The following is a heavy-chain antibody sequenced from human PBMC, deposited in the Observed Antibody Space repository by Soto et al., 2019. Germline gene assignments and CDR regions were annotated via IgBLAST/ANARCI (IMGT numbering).Heavy chain of an antibody. D-gene: IGHD1-26*01. V-gene: IGHV1-2*02. Sequence: QVHLVQSGAEVKKPGASVKVSCKASGYSFTDYYMHWVRQAPGQGLEWMGWINTKTGGTNYAQRVQGRVTMTGDTSINTAYMELSRLRSDDTAVYYCARVGPTGGLDPWGQGNVVTVSS. CDR1: GYSFTDYY. CDR3: ARVGPTGGLDP. J-gene: IGHJ5*02. CDR2: INTKTGGT.